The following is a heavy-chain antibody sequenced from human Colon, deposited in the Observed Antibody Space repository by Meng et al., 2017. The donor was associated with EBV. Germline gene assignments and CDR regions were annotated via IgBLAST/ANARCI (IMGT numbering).Heavy chain of an antibody. Sequence: EGRRGESGGGLVQPGGSLRLSCAASGFTFSNYAMNWVRQAPGKGLEWVSAISGSGGHTYYADSVKGRFTISRDNAKNTVHLQLNSLRVEDTALYFCAKSRGEQWLIYYWGQGTLVTVSS. V-gene: IGHV3-23*04. CDR2: ISGSGGHT. J-gene: IGHJ4*02. CDR1: GFTFSNYA. D-gene: IGHD6-19*01. CDR3: AKSRGEQWLIYY.